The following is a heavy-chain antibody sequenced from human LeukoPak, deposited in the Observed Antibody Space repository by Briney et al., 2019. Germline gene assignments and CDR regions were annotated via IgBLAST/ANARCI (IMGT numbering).Heavy chain of an antibody. CDR1: GFTFSTYG. Sequence: GGSLRLSCAASGFTFSTYGMSWVRQAPGKGLEWVAKIKQDRSEEYYVETVQGRFTITRDNATNSPYMQMSSLRAEDTAVYYCARDTLTSGWDYWGQGTRVTVSS. CDR2: IKQDRSEE. J-gene: IGHJ4*02. V-gene: IGHV3-7*01. D-gene: IGHD6-19*01. CDR3: ARDTLTSGWDY.